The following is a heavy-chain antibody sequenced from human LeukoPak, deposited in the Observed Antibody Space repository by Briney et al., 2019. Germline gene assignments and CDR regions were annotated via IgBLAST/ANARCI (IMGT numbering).Heavy chain of an antibody. V-gene: IGHV3-11*04. CDR2: ISTSGSTI. Sequence: GGSLRLCCAASGFTFSDYFMSWIRQAPGKGLEWVSYISTSGSTIYYADSVKGRFTISRDNAKNSLYLQMNSLRAEDTAVYYCASRNSPYYYFDYWGQGTLVTVSS. J-gene: IGHJ4*02. CDR3: ASRNSPYYYFDY. D-gene: IGHD1-14*01. CDR1: GFTFSDYF.